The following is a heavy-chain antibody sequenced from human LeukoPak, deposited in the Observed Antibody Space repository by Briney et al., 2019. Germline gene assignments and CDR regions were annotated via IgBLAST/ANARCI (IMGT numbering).Heavy chain of an antibody. CDR1: GFPFSSHG. D-gene: IGHD6-19*01. CDR2: IKQDGSEK. CDR3: ARPTGCSSLYYFYYMDV. V-gene: IGHV3-7*03. J-gene: IGHJ6*03. Sequence: GGSLRLSCAASGFPFSSHGMSWVRQAPGKGLEWVANIKQDGSEKYYVDSVKGRFTISRDNAKNSLYLQMNSLRAEDTAVYYCARPTGCSSLYYFYYMDVWGKGTTVTVS.